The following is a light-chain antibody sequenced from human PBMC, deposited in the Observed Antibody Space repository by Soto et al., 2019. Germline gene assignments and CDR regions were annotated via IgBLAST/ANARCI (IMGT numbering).Light chain of an antibody. Sequence: EIVMTQSPATLSVSPGERATLSCRASQSVSSNLAWYKQTPGQAPRRLIFGASTRATGIPARFSGSGSGTEFTHTISSLQSEDFAVYYCQQYNNWPPVNFGQGTKLESK. CDR3: QQYNNWPPVN. J-gene: IGKJ2*01. V-gene: IGKV3-15*01. CDR2: GAS. CDR1: QSVSSN.